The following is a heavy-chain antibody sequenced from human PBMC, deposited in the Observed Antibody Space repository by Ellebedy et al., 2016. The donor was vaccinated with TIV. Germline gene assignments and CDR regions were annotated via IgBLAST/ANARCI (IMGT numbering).Heavy chain of an antibody. CDR2: ISSSSSTI. CDR3: ARGTKEEMATIEAGYWYFDL. V-gene: IGHV3-48*04. Sequence: GGSLRLSXAASGFTFSSYSMNWVRQAPGKGLEWVSYISSSSSTIYYADSVKGRFTISRDNAKNSLYLQMNSLRAEDTAVYYCARGTKEEMATIEAGYWYFDLWGRGTLVTVSS. D-gene: IGHD5-24*01. J-gene: IGHJ2*01. CDR1: GFTFSSYS.